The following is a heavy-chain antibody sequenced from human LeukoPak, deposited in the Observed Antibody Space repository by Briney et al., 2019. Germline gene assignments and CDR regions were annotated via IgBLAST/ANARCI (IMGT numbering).Heavy chain of an antibody. CDR1: GGSISSGDYY. V-gene: IGHV4-30-4*01. J-gene: IGHJ4*02. CDR2: IYYSGST. D-gene: IGHD6-13*01. Sequence: SSQTLPLTCTVSGGSISSGDYYWSWIRQPPGKGLEWIGYIYYSGSTYYNPSLKSRVTTSVDTSKNQFSLKLSSVTAADTAVYYCARLGVAAAGAYYFDYWGQGTLVTVSS. CDR3: ARLGVAAAGAYYFDY.